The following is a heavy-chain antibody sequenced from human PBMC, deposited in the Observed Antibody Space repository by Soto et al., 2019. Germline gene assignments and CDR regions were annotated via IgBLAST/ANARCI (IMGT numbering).Heavy chain of an antibody. D-gene: IGHD3-22*01. Sequence: SETLSLTCAVSGGSISSGGYYWSWIRQHPGKGLEWIGYIYYSGSTYYNPSLKSRVTISVDRSKNQFSLKLSSVTAADTAVYYCARGGVDYYDSSGYYFSPYYFDYWGQGTLVTVSS. CDR2: IYYSGST. V-gene: IGHV4-31*11. CDR3: ARGGVDYYDSSGYYFSPYYFDY. CDR1: GGSISSGGYY. J-gene: IGHJ4*02.